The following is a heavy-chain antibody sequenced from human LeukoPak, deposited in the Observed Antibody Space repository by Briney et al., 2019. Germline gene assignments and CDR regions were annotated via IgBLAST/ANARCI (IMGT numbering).Heavy chain of an antibody. CDR1: GFTVSSDS. D-gene: IGHD4/OR15-4a*01. CDR2: IYSGGST. V-gene: IGHV3-53*01. CDR3: ARRAGAYSHPYDY. Sequence: QPGGSLRLSCTVSGFTVSSDSMSWVRQAPGKGLEWVSFIYSGGSTHYSDSAKGRFTISRDNSKNTLYLQMNSLRAEDTAVYYCARRAGAYSHPYDYWGQGTLVTVSS. J-gene: IGHJ4*02.